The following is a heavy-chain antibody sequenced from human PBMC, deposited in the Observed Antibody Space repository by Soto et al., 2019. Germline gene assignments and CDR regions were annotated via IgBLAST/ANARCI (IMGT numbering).Heavy chain of an antibody. CDR1: GYTFTSYY. V-gene: IGHV1-46*01. J-gene: IGHJ4*02. CDR3: ARGGYYDRNFDY. Sequence: GASVKVSCKASGYTFTSYYMHWVRQAPGQGLEWMGIINPSGGSTSYAQKFQGRVTMTRDTSTSTVYMELSSVTAADTAVYYCARGGYYDRNFDYWGQGTLVTVSS. D-gene: IGHD3-22*01. CDR2: INPSGGST.